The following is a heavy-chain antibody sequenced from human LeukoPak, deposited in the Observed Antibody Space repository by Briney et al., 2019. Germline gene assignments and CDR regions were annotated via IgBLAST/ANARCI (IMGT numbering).Heavy chain of an antibody. V-gene: IGHV4-61*01. CDR1: GVSVNNGNYY. CDR2: IYYTGTN. Sequence: SETLSLTCTVSGVSVNNGNYYWTAIRQPAGKGLELIGCIYYTGTNIYSPSLKSRVTISLDPSKNQFSLNLITVTAAETAVFYCAREGIAAIYGLDVWGQGTTVTVSS. J-gene: IGHJ6*02. CDR3: AREGIAAIYGLDV. D-gene: IGHD6-25*01.